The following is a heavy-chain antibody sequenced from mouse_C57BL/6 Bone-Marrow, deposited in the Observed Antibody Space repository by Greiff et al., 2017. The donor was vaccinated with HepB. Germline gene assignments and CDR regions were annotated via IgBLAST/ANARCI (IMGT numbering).Heavy chain of an antibody. CDR2: IWWDDDK. J-gene: IGHJ3*01. CDR3: ARIDVPYYDYALFAY. Sequence: ESGPGILQPSQTLSLTCSFSGFSLSTFGMGVGWIRQPSGKGLEWLAHIWWDDDKYYNPALKSRLTISKDTSNTQEVLKIGNVDTADTATYYCARIDVPYYDYALFAYWGQGTLVTVSA. V-gene: IGHV8-8*01. D-gene: IGHD2-4*01. CDR1: GFSLSTFGMG.